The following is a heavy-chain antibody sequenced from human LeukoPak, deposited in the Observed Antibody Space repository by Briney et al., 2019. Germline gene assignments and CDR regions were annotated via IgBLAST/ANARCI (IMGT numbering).Heavy chain of an antibody. CDR2: INSDGSTT. CDR3: ARSRWLDAFDY. J-gene: IGHJ4*02. CDR1: GFTFSSYW. V-gene: IGHV3-74*01. D-gene: IGHD6-19*01. Sequence: GGSLRLSCAASGFTFSSYWMHWVRQAPGKGLVWVSRINSDGSTTNYADSVKGRFTISRDNAKNTLYLQMNSLRADDTAVYNCARSRWLDAFDYWGQGTLVTVSS.